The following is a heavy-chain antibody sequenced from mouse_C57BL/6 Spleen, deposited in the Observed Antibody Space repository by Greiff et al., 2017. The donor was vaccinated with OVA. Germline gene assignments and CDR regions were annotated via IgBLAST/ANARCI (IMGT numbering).Heavy chain of an antibody. D-gene: IGHD2-4*01. V-gene: IGHV5-6*01. CDR3: ARPGDYDGGDWFAY. CDR2: ISSGGSYT. CDR1: GFTFSSYG. Sequence: EVQLQESGGDLVKPGGSLKLSCAASGFTFSSYGMSWVRQTPDKRLEWVATISSGGSYTYYPDSGKGRFTISRDNAKNTLYLQMRSLKSEDTAMYYCARPGDYDGGDWFAYWGQGTLVTVSA. J-gene: IGHJ3*01.